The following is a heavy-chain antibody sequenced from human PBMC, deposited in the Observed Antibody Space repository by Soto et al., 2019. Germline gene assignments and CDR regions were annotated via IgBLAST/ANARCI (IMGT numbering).Heavy chain of an antibody. CDR2: FDPEDGET. CDR3: ATGVTVIGTFDF. D-gene: IGHD2-21*01. V-gene: IGHV1-24*01. J-gene: IGHJ4*02. CDR1: GHTLTELP. Sequence: QVQLTQSGPEVKKPGASVKVSCKVSGHTLTELPMHWVRQAPGKGLEWMGGFDPEDGETSYAQKFQGRVTMTEDPSTTTASMELSGLTSEDTAVFYCATGVTVIGTFDFWGQGTLLSVSS.